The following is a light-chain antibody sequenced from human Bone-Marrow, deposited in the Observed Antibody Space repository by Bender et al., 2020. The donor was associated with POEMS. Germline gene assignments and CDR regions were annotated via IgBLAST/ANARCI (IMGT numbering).Light chain of an antibody. CDR1: SSDVGGYNY. V-gene: IGLV2-8*01. CDR3: CSYAGGDTFIL. J-gene: IGLJ2*01. Sequence: QSALTQPPSASGSPGQLVTISCTGTSSDVGGYNYVSWYQHHPGKAPKVMIYEVTQRSSGVPHRFSGSKSGNTASLTVSGLQSDDEADYYCCSYAGGDTFILFGGGTKVTVL. CDR2: EVT.